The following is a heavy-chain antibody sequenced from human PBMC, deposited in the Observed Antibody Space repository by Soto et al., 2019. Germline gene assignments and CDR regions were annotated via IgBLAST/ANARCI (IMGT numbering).Heavy chain of an antibody. CDR2: ISHSGST. D-gene: IGHD2-2*01. J-gene: IGHJ6*02. CDR1: GGSINSGGYS. Sequence: QLQLQESGPGLVKPSQTLSLTCAVSGGSINSGGYSWSWIRQPPGKGLEWIGFISHSGSTYYNPSLKSRVTISMDTSKNHFSLKLSSVTAADTAVYYCARRSCNSPSCYYYGLDVWGHGTTVTVSS. V-gene: IGHV4-30-2*01. CDR3: ARRSCNSPSCYYYGLDV.